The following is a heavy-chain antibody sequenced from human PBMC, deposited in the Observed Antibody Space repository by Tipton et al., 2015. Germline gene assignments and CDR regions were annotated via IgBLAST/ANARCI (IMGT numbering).Heavy chain of an antibody. CDR3: ARGRDGYNSDAFGV. CDR2: INPNGGNT. Sequence: LVQSGASVKISCKASGYTFTYYYIHWVRQAPGQGLEWMGIINPNGGNTVYAQRFQDRVTMTRDTSTSTVYMDVSSLKSDDTAVYYCARGRDGYNSDAFGVWGQGTLVTVSS. D-gene: IGHD5-24*01. CDR1: GYTFTYYY. V-gene: IGHV1-46*01. J-gene: IGHJ3*01.